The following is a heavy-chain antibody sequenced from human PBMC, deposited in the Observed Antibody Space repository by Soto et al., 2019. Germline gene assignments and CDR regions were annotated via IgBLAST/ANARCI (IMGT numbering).Heavy chain of an antibody. CDR3: ASEAGDYGHPYFDY. V-gene: IGHV1-69*01. CDR1: GDTFSSYA. J-gene: IGHJ4*02. D-gene: IGHD3-10*01. Sequence: QLVQSGPEVKKPGSSVKVSCKSVGDTFSSYAVSWVRQAPGQGLEWMGGIIPTFGTVNYAQKFQGRATITADESTRLSYMELSSLKSEVTAVYYCASEAGDYGHPYFDYWGQGTLISVSS. CDR2: IIPTFGTV.